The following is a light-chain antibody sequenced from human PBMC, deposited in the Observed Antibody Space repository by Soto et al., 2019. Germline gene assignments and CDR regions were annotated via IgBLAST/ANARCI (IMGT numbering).Light chain of an antibody. CDR2: GAS. J-gene: IGKJ1*01. CDR3: QQYGTSPWA. Sequence: EIVLTQSPGTLSLSPGERATLSCRASQSVSNSFLAWYQQKPGQAPRLLIYGASNRATGIPDKFSGSGSGTDFTLTISRLEPEDFAVYYCQQYGTSPWAFRPGTKVEIE. CDR1: QSVSNSF. V-gene: IGKV3-20*01.